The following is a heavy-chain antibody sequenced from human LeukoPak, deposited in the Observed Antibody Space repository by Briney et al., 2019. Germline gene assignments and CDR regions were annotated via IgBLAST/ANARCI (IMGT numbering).Heavy chain of an antibody. J-gene: IGHJ3*02. Sequence: GESLKISCKGSGYSFTSYWIGWVRQMPGKGLEWMGIIYPGDSDTRYSPSFQGQVTISADKSISTAYLQWSSLKASDTAMYYCATNALRGYSQGDAFDIWGQGTMVTVSS. CDR1: GYSFTSYW. CDR2: IYPGDSDT. V-gene: IGHV5-51*01. D-gene: IGHD5-12*01. CDR3: ATNALRGYSQGDAFDI.